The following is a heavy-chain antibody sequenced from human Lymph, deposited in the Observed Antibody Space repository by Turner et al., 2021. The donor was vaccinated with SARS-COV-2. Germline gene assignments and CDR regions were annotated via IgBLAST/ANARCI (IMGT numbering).Heavy chain of an antibody. J-gene: IGHJ4*02. CDR2: IYPGDSDT. Sequence: EVQLVQSGAEVKKPGESLKISCKGSVYSFPTYWIGWVRQMPGKGLEWMGIIYPGDSDTRYSPSFQGQVTISADKSISTAYLQWSSLKASDTAMYYCARLPIARGYSGYDFYYFDYWGQGTLVTVSS. D-gene: IGHD5-12*01. CDR3: ARLPIARGYSGYDFYYFDY. CDR1: VYSFPTYW. V-gene: IGHV5-51*01.